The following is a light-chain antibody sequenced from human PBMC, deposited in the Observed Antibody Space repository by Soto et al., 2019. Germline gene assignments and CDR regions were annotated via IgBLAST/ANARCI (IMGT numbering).Light chain of an antibody. CDR2: ENN. CDR3: GTWDSSLSVDV. J-gene: IGLJ1*01. V-gene: IGLV1-51*02. CDR1: SSNIGNNY. Sequence: QSVLTQPPSVSAAPGQKVTTSCSGSSSNIGNNYVSWYQHLPRTAPKLLIYENNKRPSGIPDRFSGSRSGTSATLGITGLQTGDEADYYCGTWDSSLSVDVVGTGTKVTVL.